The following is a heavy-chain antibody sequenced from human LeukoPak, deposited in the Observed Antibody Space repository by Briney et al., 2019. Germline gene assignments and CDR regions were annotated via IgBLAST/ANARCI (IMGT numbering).Heavy chain of an antibody. J-gene: IGHJ4*02. D-gene: IGHD6-13*01. V-gene: IGHV4-39*07. Sequence: SETLSLTCIVSGGSISSSIYYWAWVRQPPGKGLEWIGTVFYNGATQYSPSLKSRVTISVDTSKNQFSLKLSSVTAADTVVYYCARGIAASGLDYWGQGTLVTVSS. CDR1: GGSISSSIYY. CDR2: VFYNGAT. CDR3: ARGIAASGLDY.